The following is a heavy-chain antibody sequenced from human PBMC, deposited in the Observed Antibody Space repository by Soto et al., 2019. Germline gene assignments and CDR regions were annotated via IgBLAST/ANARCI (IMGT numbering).Heavy chain of an antibody. V-gene: IGHV4-61*08. CDR2: IYYSGST. D-gene: IGHD5-18*01. CDR3: AREWRYSYGDRMIYYGMDV. J-gene: IGHJ6*02. CDR1: GGSISSGGYY. Sequence: SETLSLTCTVSGGSISSGGYYWSWIRQHPGKGLEWIGYIYYSGSTNYNPSLKSRVTISVDTSKNQFSLKLSSVTAADTAVYYCAREWRYSYGDRMIYYGMDVWGQGTTVTVSS.